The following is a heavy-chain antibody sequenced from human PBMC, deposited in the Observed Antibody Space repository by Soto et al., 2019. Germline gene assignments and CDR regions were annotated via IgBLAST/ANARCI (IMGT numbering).Heavy chain of an antibody. V-gene: IGHV4-34*01. CDR2: INHSGST. D-gene: IGHD3-22*01. CDR1: GGSFSGDY. CDR3: AREAYYSDSSGYFFVHFDY. Sequence: ASETLSLTCAVYGGSFSGDYWSWIRQPPGKGLEWIGEINHSGSTNYNPSLKSRVTISVDTSKNQFSLKLSSVTAADTAVYYCAREAYYSDSSGYFFVHFDYWGQGTLVTVSS. J-gene: IGHJ4*02.